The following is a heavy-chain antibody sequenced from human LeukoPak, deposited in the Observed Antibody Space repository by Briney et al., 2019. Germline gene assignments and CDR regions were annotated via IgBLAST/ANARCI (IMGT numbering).Heavy chain of an antibody. J-gene: IGHJ6*02. CDR1: GGSFSGYY. V-gene: IGHV4-34*01. D-gene: IGHD5-18*01. CDR2: INHSGST. CDR3: ARAYRRGYSYGYPSHSYYYGMDA. Sequence: SETLSLTCAAYGGSFSGYYWSWIRQPPGKGLEWIGEINHSGSTNYNPSLKSRVTISVDTSKNQFSLKLSSVTAADTAVYYCARAYRRGYSYGYPSHSYYYGMDAWGQGTTVTVSS.